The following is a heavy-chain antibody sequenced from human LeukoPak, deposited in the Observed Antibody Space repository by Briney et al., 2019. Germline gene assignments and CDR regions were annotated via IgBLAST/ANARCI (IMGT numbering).Heavy chain of an antibody. J-gene: IGHJ4*02. CDR2: ISYDGSNK. D-gene: IGHD2-8*01. CDR3: ASNAEFDY. V-gene: IGHV3-30-3*01. Sequence: GGSLRLSCAASGFTFSSYAMPWVRQAPGRGLEWVAVISYDGSNKYYADSVKGRFTISRDNSKDTLYLQMNSLRAGDTAVYYCASNAEFDYWGQGTLVTVSS. CDR1: GFTFSSYA.